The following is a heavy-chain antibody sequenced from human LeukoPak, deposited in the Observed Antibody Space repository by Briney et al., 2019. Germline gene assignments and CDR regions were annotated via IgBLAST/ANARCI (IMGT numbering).Heavy chain of an antibody. CDR1: GFTFNSYG. CDR3: ARGYEDGYNYDYFDY. CDR2: IWYDGSNQ. J-gene: IGHJ4*02. V-gene: IGHV3-33*01. D-gene: IGHD5-24*01. Sequence: GRSLRLSCAASGFTFNSYGMHWVRQAPGKGLEWVAVIWYDGSNQHYADSVKGRFTISRDNSKNTLYLRMNSLRAEDTAVYYCARGYEDGYNYDYFDYWGQGTLVTVSS.